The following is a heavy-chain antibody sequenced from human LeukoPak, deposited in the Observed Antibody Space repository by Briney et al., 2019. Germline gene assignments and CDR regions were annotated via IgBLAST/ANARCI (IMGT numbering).Heavy chain of an antibody. Sequence: GGSLRLSCAASGFTFSSYGMHWVRQAPGKGLEWVAVIWYDGSNKYYADSVKGRFTISRDNSKNTLYLQMNSLRSEDTAVYYCAKALYYYDSTIPAFDIWGQGTMVTVSS. CDR3: AKALYYYDSTIPAFDI. CDR1: GFTFSSYG. CDR2: IWYDGSNK. J-gene: IGHJ3*02. D-gene: IGHD3-22*01. V-gene: IGHV3-33*06.